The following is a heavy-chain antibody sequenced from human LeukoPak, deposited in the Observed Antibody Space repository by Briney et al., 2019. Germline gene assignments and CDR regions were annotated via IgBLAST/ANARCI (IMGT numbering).Heavy chain of an antibody. CDR2: IYYSGST. CDR1: GGSISSYY. D-gene: IGHD6-6*01. CDR3: ARLYSSSSGFDY. V-gene: IGHV4-59*01. J-gene: IGHJ4*02. Sequence: SEPLSLTCTVPGGSISSYYWSWIRQPPGKGLEWIGYIYYSGSTNYNPSLQSRVTISVDTSKNQFSLKLSSVTAADTAVYYCARLYSSSSGFDYWGQGTLVTVSS.